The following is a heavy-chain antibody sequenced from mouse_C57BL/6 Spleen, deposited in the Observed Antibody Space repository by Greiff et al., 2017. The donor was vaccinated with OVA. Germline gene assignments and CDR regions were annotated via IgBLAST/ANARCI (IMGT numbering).Heavy chain of an antibody. CDR3: ARESYYDYDKGAWFAD. CDR2: IYPGSGST. J-gene: IGHJ3*01. V-gene: IGHV1-55*01. D-gene: IGHD2-4*01. CDR1: GYTFTSYW. Sequence: QVQLQQPGAELVKPGASVKMSCKASGYTFTSYWITWVKQRPGQGLEWIGDIYPGSGSTNYNEKFKSKATLTVDTSSSTAYMQLSSLTAEDSAVYYCARESYYDYDKGAWFADWGQGTLVTVSA.